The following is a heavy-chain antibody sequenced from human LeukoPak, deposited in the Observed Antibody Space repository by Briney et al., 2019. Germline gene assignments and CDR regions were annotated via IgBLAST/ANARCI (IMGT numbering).Heavy chain of an antibody. J-gene: IGHJ4*02. D-gene: IGHD5/OR15-5a*01. CDR3: TTDLFTIFDY. CDR1: GFTFNNAW. V-gene: IGHV3-15*01. Sequence: GGSLRLSCAASGFTFNNAWMSWVRQAPGKGLEWVGRIKSKTDGRTTDYAAPVKGRFTISRDDSKNTLSLQMNSLKTEDTAVYYCTTDLFTIFDYWGQGTLVTVSS. CDR2: IKSKTDGRTT.